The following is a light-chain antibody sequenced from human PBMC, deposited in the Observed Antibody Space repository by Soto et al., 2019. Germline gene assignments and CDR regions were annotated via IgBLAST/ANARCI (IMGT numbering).Light chain of an antibody. CDR1: QSISNY. Sequence: DIEMTQSPSSLSASVGDRVTITCQASQSISNYLNWYQQKPGKAPKLLINDASRLQPGVPSRFSGSGSGTDFTFTISSLQPEDVATYYCQHYDDVPYTFGQGTKLEIK. CDR2: DAS. J-gene: IGKJ2*01. CDR3: QHYDDVPYT. V-gene: IGKV1-33*01.